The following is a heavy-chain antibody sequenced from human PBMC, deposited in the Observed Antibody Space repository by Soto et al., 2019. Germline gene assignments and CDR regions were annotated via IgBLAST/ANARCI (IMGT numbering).Heavy chain of an antibody. CDR3: ARSEITMVRGVIIQLYGMDV. Sequence: SETLSLTCTVSGGSISSGGYYWSWIRQHPGKGLEWIGYIYYSGSTYYNPSLKSRVTISVDTSKNQFSLKLSSVTAADTAVYYCARSEITMVRGVIIQLYGMDVWGQGTTVTVSS. V-gene: IGHV4-31*03. CDR1: GGSISSGGYY. CDR2: IYYSGST. D-gene: IGHD3-10*01. J-gene: IGHJ6*02.